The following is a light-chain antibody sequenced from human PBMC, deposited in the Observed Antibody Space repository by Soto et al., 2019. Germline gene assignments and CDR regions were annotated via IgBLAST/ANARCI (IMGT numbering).Light chain of an antibody. J-gene: IGKJ1*01. CDR3: QQYGSTPTWT. Sequence: EIVLTQSPGTLSLSPGERATLSCRASQSVSSSYLAWYQQKPGQAPRLLIYGASSRATGIPDRFSGSGSGTDFILTISRLEPADFAVYYCQQYGSTPTWTFGQGTKVEIK. CDR1: QSVSSSY. CDR2: GAS. V-gene: IGKV3-20*01.